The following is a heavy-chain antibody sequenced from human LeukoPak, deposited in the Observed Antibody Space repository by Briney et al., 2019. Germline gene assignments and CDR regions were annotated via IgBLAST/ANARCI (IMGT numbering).Heavy chain of an antibody. CDR3: ARGWSSSPVFDY. CDR1: GFTVSSNY. J-gene: IGHJ4*02. CDR2: IYSSGST. D-gene: IGHD6-6*01. V-gene: IGHV3-53*01. Sequence: SGGSLRLSCAASGFTVSSNYMSWVRQAPGKGLEWVSVIYSSGSTYYADSVKGRFTISRDNSKNTLHLQMNTLRAEDTAVYYCARGWSSSPVFDYWGQGTLVTVSS.